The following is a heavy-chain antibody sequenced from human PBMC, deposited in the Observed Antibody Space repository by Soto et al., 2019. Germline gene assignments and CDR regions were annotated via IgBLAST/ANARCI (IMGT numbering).Heavy chain of an antibody. CDR2: IYPGDSDT. Sequence: EVQLVQSGAAVKKPGESLKISCKAYGYTFTTYWIGWVRQMPGKGLEWMAIIYPGDSDTRYSPSFQGQVTISADKSINTAYPQWSSLKASDTAMYYCARRSGDRSRSYGLDVWGQGTTVTVSS. V-gene: IGHV5-51*03. J-gene: IGHJ6*02. CDR3: ARRSGDRSRSYGLDV. CDR1: GYTFTTYW.